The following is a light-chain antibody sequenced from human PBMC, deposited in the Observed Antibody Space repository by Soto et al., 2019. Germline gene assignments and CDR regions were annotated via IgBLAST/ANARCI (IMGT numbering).Light chain of an antibody. CDR2: GAS. Sequence: EIVGTQSPGTLSLSAGERATLSCRASQRISSNYLASYQQKPGQAPRLLIFGASYRATGILDGFRGSGPGTDFSVPISRLEPEDFGVYYWHLYVSSPPEFPFGPRTKVDIK. CDR3: HLYVSSPPEFP. V-gene: IGKV3-20*01. J-gene: IGKJ3*01. CDR1: QRISSNY.